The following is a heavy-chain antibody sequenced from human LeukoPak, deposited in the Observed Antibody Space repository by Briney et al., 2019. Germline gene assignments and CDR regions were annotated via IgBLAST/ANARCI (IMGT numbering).Heavy chain of an antibody. J-gene: IGHJ4*02. V-gene: IGHV3-21*01. CDR3: ARLLWFGELSPHDY. Sequence: PGGSLRLSCAASGFTFSSYSMNWVRQAPGKGLEWVLSISSSSSYIYYADSVKGRFTISRDNAKNSLYLQMNSLRAEDTAVYYCARLLWFGELSPHDYWGQGTLVTVSS. CDR2: ISSSSSYI. CDR1: GFTFSSYS. D-gene: IGHD3-10*01.